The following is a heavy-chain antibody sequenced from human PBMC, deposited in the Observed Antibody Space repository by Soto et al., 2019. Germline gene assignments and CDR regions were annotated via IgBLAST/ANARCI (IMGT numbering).Heavy chain of an antibody. V-gene: IGHV3-23*01. D-gene: IGHD3-10*01. CDR3: ARGPHYYGSGSYPLSP. Sequence: PGGSLRLSCAASGFTFSSYAMSWVRQAPGKGLEWVSTIRAGGGSTDYRDSVKGRFTVSRDKSISTAYLQWSSLKASDTAMYYCARGPHYYGSGSYPLSPWGQGTLVTVSS. CDR1: GFTFSSYA. CDR2: IRAGGGST. J-gene: IGHJ5*02.